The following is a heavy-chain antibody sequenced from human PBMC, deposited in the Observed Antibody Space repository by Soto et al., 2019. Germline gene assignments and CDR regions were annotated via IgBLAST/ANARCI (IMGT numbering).Heavy chain of an antibody. CDR1: GFSFSSYE. V-gene: IGHV3-48*03. CDR2: ISSSGSTI. Sequence: PGGSLRLSCAASGFSFSSYEMNWVRQAPGKGLEWISYISSSGSTIYYADSVKGHVTISADKSISTAYLQWSSLEASDTAIYYCARAPSHGWYQHFGNWGQGTLVTVSS. J-gene: IGHJ4*02. CDR3: ARAPSHGWYQHFGN. D-gene: IGHD6-19*01.